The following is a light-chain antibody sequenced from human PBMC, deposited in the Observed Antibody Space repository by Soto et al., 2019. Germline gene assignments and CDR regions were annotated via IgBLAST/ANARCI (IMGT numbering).Light chain of an antibody. V-gene: IGKV4-1*01. CDR1: QSVLYSSHNKNY. CDR3: QQYNNIPYT. J-gene: IGKJ2*01. Sequence: DIVMTQSPDSLAVSLGERATINCKSSQSVLYSSHNKNYLVWYQQKPGQPPKLLIYWASTRGSGVPDRFSGSGSGTDFTLTISNLQAEDVAVYNCQQYNNIPYTFGQGTKLEIK. CDR2: WAS.